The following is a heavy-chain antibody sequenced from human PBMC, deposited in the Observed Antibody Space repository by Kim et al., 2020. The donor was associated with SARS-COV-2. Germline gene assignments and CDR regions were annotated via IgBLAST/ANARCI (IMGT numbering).Heavy chain of an antibody. CDR1: GYTFTKYG. D-gene: IGHD1-26*01. CDR3: AGDLTGAYRVEV. J-gene: IGHJ6*02. CDR2: VSGYNDNT. V-gene: IGHV1-18*01. Sequence: ASVKVSCKASGYTFTKYGISWVRQAPGQGLEWMGWVSGYNDNTNYAQKLQGRVTMTTDTSTNTAHMDLRSLRSDETAVYYCAGDLTGAYRVEVWGQGTTVTVXS.